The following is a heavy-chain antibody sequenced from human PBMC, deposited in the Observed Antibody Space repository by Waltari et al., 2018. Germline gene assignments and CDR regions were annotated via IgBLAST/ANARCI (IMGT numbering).Heavy chain of an antibody. CDR2: IYSGGST. J-gene: IGHJ4*02. CDR3: ARGRDPGVVGGLSF. V-gene: IGHV3-23*03. Sequence: EVQLLEAGGNLRQRGGSLRLACASSGFSLRASGMNWVRQAPGKGLEWVSVIYSGGSTKYADSVQGRFIISRENSRNMVYLQMSSLTTEDTAVYYCARGRDPGVVGGLSFWGLGTLVTVSS. CDR1: GFSLRASG. D-gene: IGHD1-26*01.